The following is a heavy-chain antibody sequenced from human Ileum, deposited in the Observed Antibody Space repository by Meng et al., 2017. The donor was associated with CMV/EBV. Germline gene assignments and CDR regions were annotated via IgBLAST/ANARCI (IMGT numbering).Heavy chain of an antibody. CDR1: GGSMSSYY. J-gene: IGHJ4*02. CDR3: ARLSGGHACCGADY. Sequence: SETLSLTCTVSGGSMSSYYWSWVRQPPGKGLEWIGYIYYSGSTNYNPSLKSRVTISVDTSKNQFSLKLSSVTAADTAVYYCARLSGGHACCGADYWGQGTLVTVSS. V-gene: IGHV4-59*01. D-gene: IGHD2-8*02. CDR2: IYYSGST.